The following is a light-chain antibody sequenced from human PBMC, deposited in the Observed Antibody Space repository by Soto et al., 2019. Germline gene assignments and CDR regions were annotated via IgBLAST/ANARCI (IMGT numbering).Light chain of an antibody. CDR2: GAS. J-gene: IGKJ1*01. V-gene: IGKV3D-15*01. CDR1: QSVSSN. CDR3: QYSET. Sequence: EILMTQSPATLSLSPGERVTLSCRASQSVSSNLAWFQQKPGQAPRLLIYGASTRATGIPDSFSGSGSGTDFTLTNSRLEHEEFAVYYCQYSETFGQGTNVEI.